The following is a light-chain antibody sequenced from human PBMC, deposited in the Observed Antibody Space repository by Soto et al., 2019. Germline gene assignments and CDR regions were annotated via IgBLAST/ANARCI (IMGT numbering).Light chain of an antibody. Sequence: IVLTQSPGTLSLSPGERATLSCRASESISSNYLAWYQQKPGQAPRLLIYGASSRATGIPDRFSGSGSGTDFTLTISRLEPEDVAVYYCQQFGRSPPYTFGQGTKLEIK. CDR2: GAS. J-gene: IGKJ2*01. CDR3: QQFGRSPPYT. CDR1: ESISSNY. V-gene: IGKV3-20*01.